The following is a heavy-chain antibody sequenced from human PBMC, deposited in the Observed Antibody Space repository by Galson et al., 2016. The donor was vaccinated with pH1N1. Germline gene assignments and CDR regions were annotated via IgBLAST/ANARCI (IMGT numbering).Heavy chain of an antibody. Sequence: SVKVSCKESGYTFTRYYMHWVRQAPGQGLEWVGIIYPRDGGAVYAQRLQGRVTLTRDTSTSTVYMELTSLRPDDTAVYYCAAPHSPRYDFDFWGQGTMVTVSS. CDR3: AAPHSPRYDFDF. D-gene: IGHD1-26*01. J-gene: IGHJ3*01. V-gene: IGHV1-46*03. CDR2: IYPRDGGA. CDR1: GYTFTRYY.